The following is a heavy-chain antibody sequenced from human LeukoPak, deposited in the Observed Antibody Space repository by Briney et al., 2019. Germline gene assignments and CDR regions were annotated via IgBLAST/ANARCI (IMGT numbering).Heavy chain of an antibody. Sequence: GGSLIPSFAASGFSVSSNYMSWVRQAPGKGLECVSVIYSGGSTYYSDSVKGRFTISRDNSNNTLYLQMNSLRAEDTAVYYCVRKTDSSVSGDYRGQGTLVTVSS. J-gene: IGHJ4*02. D-gene: IGHD3-22*01. V-gene: IGHV3-53*01. CDR3: VRKTDSSVSGDY. CDR2: IYSGGST. CDR1: GFSVSSNY.